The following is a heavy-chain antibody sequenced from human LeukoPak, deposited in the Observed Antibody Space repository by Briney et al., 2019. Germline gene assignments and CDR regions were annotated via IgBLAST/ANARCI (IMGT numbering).Heavy chain of an antibody. CDR3: AKDIAAGSGNYYYYMDV. CDR1: GFTFDDYA. CDR2: ISWNSGSI. D-gene: IGHD2-15*01. V-gene: IGHV3-9*03. Sequence: GGSLRLSCAASGFTFDDYAMHWVRQAPGKGLEWVSGISWNSGSIGYADPVKGRFTISRDNAKNSLYLQMNSLRAEDMALYYCAKDIAAGSGNYYYYMDVWGKGTTVTVSS. J-gene: IGHJ6*03.